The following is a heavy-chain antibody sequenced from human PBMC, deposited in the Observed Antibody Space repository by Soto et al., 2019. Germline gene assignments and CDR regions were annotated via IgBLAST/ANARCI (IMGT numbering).Heavy chain of an antibody. CDR1: GGSISSGGYY. V-gene: IGHV4-31*03. CDR3: AREGQLTGPDYNYGMDV. CDR2: IYYSGST. D-gene: IGHD5-18*01. Sequence: QVQLQESGPGLVKPSQTLSLTCTVSGGSISSGGYYWSWIRQHPGKGLVWIGYIYYSGSTYYKPSLKTRVTISVEKSKNQLSLKLSSVTAADTAVYYCAREGQLTGPDYNYGMDVWGQGTTVTASS. J-gene: IGHJ6*02.